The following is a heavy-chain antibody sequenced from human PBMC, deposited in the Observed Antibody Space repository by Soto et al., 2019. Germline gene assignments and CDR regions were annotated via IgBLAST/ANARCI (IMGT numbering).Heavy chain of an antibody. Sequence: QVQLVETGGGVVQPGRSLRLSCAASVFTFSSYGMNWVRQAPGKGLEWVAVISYDGSNKYYADSVKGRFTISRDSSKNMMYLQMNSLRAEDTAVYYCAKEDSSSWHYYYGMDVWGQGTTVTVSS. CDR2: ISYDGSNK. CDR1: VFTFSSYG. V-gene: IGHV3-30*18. J-gene: IGHJ6*02. CDR3: AKEDSSSWHYYYGMDV. D-gene: IGHD6-13*01.